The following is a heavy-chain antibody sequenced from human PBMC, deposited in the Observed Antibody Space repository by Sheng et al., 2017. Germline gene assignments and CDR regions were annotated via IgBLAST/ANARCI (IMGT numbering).Heavy chain of an antibody. J-gene: IGHJ5*02. CDR2: IIPSLGIA. D-gene: IGHD5-12*01. Sequence: QVQLVQSGAEMRKPGSSVKVSCGPSEGALSNDVFGWARQAPGQGLEWMGGIIPSLGIANSAQRFQGRVTITADKSTSTVYMDLSSLRSEDTAVYYCARLWGNVVATNWFDPWGQGTLVTVSS. CDR3: ARLWGNVVATNWFDP. CDR1: EGALSNDV. V-gene: IGHV1-69*10.